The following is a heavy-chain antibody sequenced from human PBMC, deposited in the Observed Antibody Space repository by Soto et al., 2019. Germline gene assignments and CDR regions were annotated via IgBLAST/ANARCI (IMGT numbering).Heavy chain of an antibody. D-gene: IGHD3-16*01. CDR3: ARHPLQQFLDYYFDF. CDR1: GGSISSNIYY. CDR2: IHYSGRT. V-gene: IGHV4-39*01. Sequence: SETLSLTCTVSGGSISSNIYYWGWIRQPPGKGLEWIGTIHYSGRTSYNPSLKSRVTLSVDTSKNQFSLKVISLTAADTAVYYCARHPLQQFLDYYFDFWGRGTTVTVSS. J-gene: IGHJ4*03.